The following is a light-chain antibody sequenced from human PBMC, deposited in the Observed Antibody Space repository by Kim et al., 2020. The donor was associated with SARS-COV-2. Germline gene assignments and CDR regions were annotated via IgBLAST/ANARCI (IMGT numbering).Light chain of an antibody. V-gene: IGKV2-30*01. CDR1: QSLVYSDGNTY. Sequence: PASISCMSSQSLVYSDGNTYLTWFHQRPGQSPRRLVYKVSSRDSWVPDRFSGSWSGTDFTLKISRVEAEDVGIYYCMQGTHWPPTFGQGTKVDIK. CDR3: MQGTHWPPT. J-gene: IGKJ1*01. CDR2: KVS.